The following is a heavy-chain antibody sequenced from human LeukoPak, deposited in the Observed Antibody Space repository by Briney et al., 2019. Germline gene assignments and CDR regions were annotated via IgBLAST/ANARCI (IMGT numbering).Heavy chain of an antibody. J-gene: IGHJ4*02. V-gene: IGHV3-74*01. CDR2: ISSDGSDT. CDR3: ARHFDAKGSFDF. Sequence: GGSLRLSCAASGFNFASRWMHWVRQVAGKGLVWVSRISSDGSDTTYADSVKGRFTISRDNVKKIVYLQMRSLRVEGTAVYYCARHFDAKGSFDFWGQGTLVTVSS. D-gene: IGHD4/OR15-4a*01. CDR1: GFNFASRW.